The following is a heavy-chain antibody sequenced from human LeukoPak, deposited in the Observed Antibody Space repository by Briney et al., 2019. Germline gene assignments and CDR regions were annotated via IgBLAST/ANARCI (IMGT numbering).Heavy chain of an antibody. V-gene: IGHV3-11*01. CDR1: GFTFSDYY. CDR3: ARASPAAGYYFDY. CDR2: ISSGSTI. Sequence: PGGSLRLSCAASGFTFSDYYMSWIRQAPGKGLEWVSYISSGSTIYYADSVKGRFTISRDNAKNSLYLQMNSLRAEDTAVYYCARASPAAGYYFDYWGQGTLVTVSS. J-gene: IGHJ4*02. D-gene: IGHD2-2*01.